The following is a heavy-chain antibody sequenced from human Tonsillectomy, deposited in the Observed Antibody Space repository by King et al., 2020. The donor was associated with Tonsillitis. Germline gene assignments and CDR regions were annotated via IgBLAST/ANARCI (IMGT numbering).Heavy chain of an antibody. Sequence: VQLVESGGGLVRPGGSLRLSCAASGFTFSSYAMSWVRQAPGKGLEGGSGLSGSGGSTFYADSVKGRFTNSRDNSKNMLFLQMNSLRAEDAAVYYCAKDVDVVPAAMNDYFDYWGQGTLVTVSS. CDR3: AKDVDVVPAAMNDYFDY. D-gene: IGHD2-2*01. J-gene: IGHJ4*02. CDR2: LSGSGGST. V-gene: IGHV3-23*04. CDR1: GFTFSSYA.